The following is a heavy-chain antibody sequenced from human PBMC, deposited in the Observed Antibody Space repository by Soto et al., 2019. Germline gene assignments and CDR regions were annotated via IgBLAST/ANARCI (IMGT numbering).Heavy chain of an antibody. CDR3: AREIIPLTTDWYFDL. J-gene: IGHJ2*01. Sequence: QVQLQESGPGLVKPSQTLSLTCTVSGGSISGGVSYWSWIRQPPGKGLEWIGYIFDSGSTYYNPSLMSRVTISVATSKNQFSLRLSSVTAADTAVYYCAREIIPLTTDWYFDLWGRGTLVTVSS. D-gene: IGHD4-17*01. CDR2: IFDSGST. V-gene: IGHV4-30-4*01. CDR1: GGSISGGVSY.